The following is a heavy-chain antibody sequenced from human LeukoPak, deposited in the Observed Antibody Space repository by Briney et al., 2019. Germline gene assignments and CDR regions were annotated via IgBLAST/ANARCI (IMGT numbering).Heavy chain of an antibody. Sequence: PSETLSLTCTVFGGSISSGGYYWSWIRQHPGKGLEWIGYIYYSGSTYYNPSLKSRVTISVDTSKNQFSLKLSSVTAADTAVYYCARREIGYDSSGYFDYWGQGTLVTVSS. V-gene: IGHV4-31*03. CDR1: GGSISSGGYY. J-gene: IGHJ4*02. CDR2: IYYSGST. CDR3: ARREIGYDSSGYFDY. D-gene: IGHD3-22*01.